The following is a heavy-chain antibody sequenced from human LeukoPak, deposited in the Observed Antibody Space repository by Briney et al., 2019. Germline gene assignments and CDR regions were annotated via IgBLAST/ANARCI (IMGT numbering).Heavy chain of an antibody. CDR3: TKPHGDNGDH. Sequence: GGSLRLSCPASGFTFSNYWMHWFRQAPGKGLVWVSRIKTDGSETGYADSVKGRFTISRDNAKNTLYLQMNSLRVEDTAIYYCTKPHGDNGDHWGHGTLVTLSS. D-gene: IGHD4-17*01. V-gene: IGHV3-74*01. CDR1: GFTFSNYW. CDR2: IKTDGSET. J-gene: IGHJ4*01.